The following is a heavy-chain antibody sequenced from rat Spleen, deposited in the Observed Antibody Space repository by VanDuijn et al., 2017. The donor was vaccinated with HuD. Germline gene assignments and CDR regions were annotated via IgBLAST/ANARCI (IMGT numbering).Heavy chain of an antibody. CDR1: GLTFSDYD. Sequence: EVQLVESGGGLVQAGRSMKVSCAASGLTFSDYDMAWVLQAPKKGLEWVATINFDGSSTYYRDSVRGRFSISRDNAKSILYLQMDSLRSEDTATYYCARRPGSSDYWGQGVMVTVSS. V-gene: IGHV5-7*01. J-gene: IGHJ2*01. CDR3: ARRPGSSDY. CDR2: INFDGSST. D-gene: IGHD5-1*01.